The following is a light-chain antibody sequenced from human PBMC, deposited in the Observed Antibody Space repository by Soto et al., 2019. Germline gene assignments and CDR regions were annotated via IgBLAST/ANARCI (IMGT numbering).Light chain of an antibody. CDR1: NSNIGNNY. Sequence: QSVLTQPPSVSATPGQKVTISCSGSNSNIGNNYVSWYQQLPGTAPKLLIYDNNKRPSEIPDRFSGSKSGPSATLGITGLQTGDEADYYCGTWDSSLSAGVFGTGTKVTVL. J-gene: IGLJ1*01. CDR2: DNN. V-gene: IGLV1-51*01. CDR3: GTWDSSLSAGV.